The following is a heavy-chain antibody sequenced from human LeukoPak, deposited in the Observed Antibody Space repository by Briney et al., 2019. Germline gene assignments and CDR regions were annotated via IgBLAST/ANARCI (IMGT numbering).Heavy chain of an antibody. Sequence: GGSLRLSCAASGFTSSSYAMSWVRQAPGKGLEWVSAISGSGGSTYYADSVKGRFTISRDNSKNTLYLQMNSLRAEDTAVYYCAKGGGYSYGYTDYWGQGTLVTVSS. J-gene: IGHJ4*02. CDR1: GFTSSSYA. CDR2: ISGSGGST. D-gene: IGHD5-18*01. V-gene: IGHV3-23*01. CDR3: AKGGGYSYGYTDY.